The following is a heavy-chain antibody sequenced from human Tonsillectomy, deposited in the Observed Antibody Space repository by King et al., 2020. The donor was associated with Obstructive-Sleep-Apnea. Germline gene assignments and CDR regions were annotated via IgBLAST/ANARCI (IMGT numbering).Heavy chain of an antibody. CDR2: IYYSGST. J-gene: IGHJ4*02. Sequence: VQLQESGPGLVKPSETLSLTCTVSGGSISSSSYYWGWIRQPPGKGLEWIGSIYYSGSTYYNPSLKSRVTISVDTSKNQFSLKLSSVTAADTAVYYCARTRYYDILTGYYSGFDYWGQGTLVTVSS. CDR3: ARTRYYDILTGYYSGFDY. V-gene: IGHV4-39*07. D-gene: IGHD3-9*01. CDR1: GGSISSSSYY.